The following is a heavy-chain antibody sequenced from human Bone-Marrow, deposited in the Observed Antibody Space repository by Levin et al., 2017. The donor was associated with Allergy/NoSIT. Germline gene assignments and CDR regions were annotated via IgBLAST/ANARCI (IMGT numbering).Heavy chain of an antibody. Sequence: GESLKISCKASGYTFTSYYMHWVRQAPGQGLEWMGIINPSGGSTSYAQKFQGRVTMTRDTSTSTVYMELSSLRSEDTAVYYCARDPGSHCSSTSCYIENWFDPWGQGTLVTVSS. J-gene: IGHJ5*02. V-gene: IGHV1-46*01. CDR1: GYTFTSYY. CDR3: ARDPGSHCSSTSCYIENWFDP. D-gene: IGHD2-2*02. CDR2: INPSGGST.